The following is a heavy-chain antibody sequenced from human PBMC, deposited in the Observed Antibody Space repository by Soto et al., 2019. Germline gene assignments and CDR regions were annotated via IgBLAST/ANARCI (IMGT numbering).Heavy chain of an antibody. V-gene: IGHV4-4*07. CDR3: ARGSLTFDP. CDR2: IYPSGST. Sequence: XTLSLPCTVSGGSLSSFEWSWIRQPAGKGLEWIGRIYPSGSTNYNPSLKRRVTMSVDTSKNQFSLNLSSVTDADTAVYYCARGSLTFDPWGQGTLVTVS. CDR1: GGSLSSFE. J-gene: IGHJ5*02.